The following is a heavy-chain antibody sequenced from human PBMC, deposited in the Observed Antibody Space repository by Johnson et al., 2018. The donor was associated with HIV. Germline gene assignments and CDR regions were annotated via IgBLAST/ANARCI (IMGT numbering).Heavy chain of an antibody. J-gene: IGHJ3*01. Sequence: QVQLVESGGGVVQPGRSLRLSCAASGFTFRDSAMHWVRQAPGKGLEWVSGVYIGGSTYYADSVTGRFTVSRDNSKNTVYLQMNSLRDEDTAVYYCARGYILTGYSGAFDLWGQGTMVTVSS. CDR3: ARGYILTGYSGAFDL. CDR1: GFTFRDSA. D-gene: IGHD3-9*01. CDR2: VYIGGST. V-gene: IGHV3-NL1*01.